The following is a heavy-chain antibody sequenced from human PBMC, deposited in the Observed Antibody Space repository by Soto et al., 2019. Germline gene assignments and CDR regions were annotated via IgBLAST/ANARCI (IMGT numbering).Heavy chain of an antibody. CDR2: ISGSGGST. CDR1: GFTFSSYA. D-gene: IGHD4-17*01. J-gene: IGHJ6*02. CDR3: AKDLVGDYGDYYGYYYYYGMDV. V-gene: IGHV3-23*01. Sequence: GGSLRLSCAASGFTFSSYAMSWVRQAPGKGLEWVSAISGSGGSTYYADSVKGRFTISRDNSKNTLYLQMNSLRAEDTAVYYCAKDLVGDYGDYYGYYYYYGMDVWGQGTTVTVSS.